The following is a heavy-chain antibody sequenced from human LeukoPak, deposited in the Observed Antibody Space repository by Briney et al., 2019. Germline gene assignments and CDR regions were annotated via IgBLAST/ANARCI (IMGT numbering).Heavy chain of an antibody. J-gene: IGHJ2*01. CDR1: GYTFTGFY. D-gene: IGHD1-14*01. V-gene: IGHV1-2*02. CDR2: INPNSAGT. Sequence: ASVKVSCKASGYTFTGFYIHWVRQAPGQGLEWMGWINPNSAGTNYAQKFQDRVTMTRDTSISTAYMELSSLRSDDTAIYYCARPLTTSGWYFDLWGRGTLVTVSS. CDR3: ARPLTTSGWYFDL.